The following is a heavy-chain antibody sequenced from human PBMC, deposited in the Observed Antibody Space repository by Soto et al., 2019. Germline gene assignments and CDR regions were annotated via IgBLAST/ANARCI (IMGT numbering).Heavy chain of an antibody. Sequence: SLRLSCAASGFTFSSYAMSWFRQGPGKGLEWVSAISGSGGSTYYADSVKGRFTISRDNSKNTLYLQMNSLRAEDTAVYYCAKIWSGGSGSPLPDYWGQGTLVTVSS. V-gene: IGHV3-23*01. CDR3: AKIWSGGSGSPLPDY. D-gene: IGHD3-10*01. CDR1: GFTFSSYA. CDR2: ISGSGGST. J-gene: IGHJ4*02.